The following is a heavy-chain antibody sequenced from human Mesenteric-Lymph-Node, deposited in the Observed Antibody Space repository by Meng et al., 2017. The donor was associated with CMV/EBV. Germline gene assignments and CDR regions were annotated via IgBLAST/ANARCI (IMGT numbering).Heavy chain of an antibody. Sequence: GSLRLSCGVYDGSFSGYYWTWIRQPPGKGLEWIGSIYYSGSTYYNPSLKSRVTISIDTSKNQFSLQLNSVTPEDTAVYYCARETLTGDENYGMDVWGQGTTVTVSS. D-gene: IGHD7-27*01. CDR3: ARETLTGDENYGMDV. CDR1: DGSFSGYY. V-gene: IGHV4-34*01. CDR2: IYYSGST. J-gene: IGHJ6*02.